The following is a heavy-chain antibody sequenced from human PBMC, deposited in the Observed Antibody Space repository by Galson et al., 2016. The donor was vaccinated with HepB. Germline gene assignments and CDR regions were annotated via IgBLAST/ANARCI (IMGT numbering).Heavy chain of an antibody. CDR3: ARLSDVAPGQARLTSFEY. J-gene: IGHJ4*02. V-gene: IGHV1-3*01. CDR1: GYTFTTYA. Sequence: SVKVSCKASGYTFTTYAIHWVRQAPGHRLEWMGWINADNGNTKYSQKFQGRVTFARDTSASTAYMALRSLESEDTAVYYCARLSDVAPGQARLTSFEYWGQGTLVTVSS. CDR2: INADNGNT. D-gene: IGHD6-6*01.